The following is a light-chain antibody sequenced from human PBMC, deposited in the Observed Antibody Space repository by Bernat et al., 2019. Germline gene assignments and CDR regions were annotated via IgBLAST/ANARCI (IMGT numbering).Light chain of an antibody. CDR3: AAWDDSLNGWV. Sequence: QSVLTQLPSASGTPGQRVTISCSGSSSNIGSNTVNWYQQLPGTAPKLPIYSNNQRPSGVPDRFSGSKSGTSASLAISGLQSEDEADYYCAAWDDSLNGWVFGGGTKLTVL. J-gene: IGLJ3*02. CDR1: SSNIGSNT. V-gene: IGLV1-44*01. CDR2: SNN.